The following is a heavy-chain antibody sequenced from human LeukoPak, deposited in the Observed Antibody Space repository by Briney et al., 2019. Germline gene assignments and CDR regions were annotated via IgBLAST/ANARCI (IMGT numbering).Heavy chain of an antibody. D-gene: IGHD1-26*01. V-gene: IGHV4-4*07. CDR2: VSSSGAA. CDR1: GGSMNSYY. Sequence: PSETLSLTCTVSGGSMNSYYWSWIRHPAGQALEYIGRVSSSGAANYNPSLKSRITMSLDTSRNQFSLKMNSVTAADTAVYYCARGAVGATPHVAFDIWGQGAMVTVSS. J-gene: IGHJ3*02. CDR3: ARGAVGATPHVAFDI.